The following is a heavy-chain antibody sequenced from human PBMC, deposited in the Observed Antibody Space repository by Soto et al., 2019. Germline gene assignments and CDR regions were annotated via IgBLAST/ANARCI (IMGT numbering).Heavy chain of an antibody. CDR1: GFTFSSYW. CDR3: AKAALIEFLPAAINLLY. CDR2: IKQDGSEK. V-gene: IGHV3-7*01. D-gene: IGHD2-2*02. J-gene: IGHJ4*02. Sequence: PGGSLRLSCAASGFTFSSYWMSWVRQAPGKGLEWVANIKQDGSEKYYVDSVKGRFTISRDNAKNSLYLQMNSLRAEDTAVYYCAKAALIEFLPAAINLLYWGQGILVTVSS.